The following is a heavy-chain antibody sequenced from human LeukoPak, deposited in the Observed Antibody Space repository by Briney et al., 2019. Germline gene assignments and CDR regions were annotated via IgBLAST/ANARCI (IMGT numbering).Heavy chain of an antibody. CDR2: ISGSGGST. Sequence: QPGGSLSLSCAASGFTFSSYAMSWVRQAPGKGLEWVSGISGSGGSTYYADSVKGRFTISRDNSKNTLYVQMNSLRAEDTAVYYCAIPIREYSYGYRDYWGQGTLVTVSS. D-gene: IGHD5-18*01. J-gene: IGHJ4*02. CDR3: AIPIREYSYGYRDY. V-gene: IGHV3-23*01. CDR1: GFTFSSYA.